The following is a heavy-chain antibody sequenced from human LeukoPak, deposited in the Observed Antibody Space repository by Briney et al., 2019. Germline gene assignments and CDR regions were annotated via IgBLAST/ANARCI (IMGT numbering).Heavy chain of an antibody. CDR2: IYYSVST. V-gene: IGHV4-59*01. D-gene: IGHD6-13*01. CDR3: ARVTGYRIEDYFDY. Sequence: PSETLSLICTVSRASISSYYWSWIRQPPGKGLEWIGYIYYSVSTNYNPSLKSRVTISVETAKNEFSLKLRSVTAADTAVYYCARVTGYRIEDYFDYWGQGTLVTVSS. CDR1: RASISSYY. J-gene: IGHJ4*02.